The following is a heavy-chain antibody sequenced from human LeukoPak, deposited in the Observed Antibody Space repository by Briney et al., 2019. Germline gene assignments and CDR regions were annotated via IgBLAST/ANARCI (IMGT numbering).Heavy chain of an antibody. J-gene: IGHJ3*02. CDR2: ISAYNGNT. D-gene: IGHD3-3*01. CDR1: GYTFTSYG. Sequence: ASVKVSCKASGYTFTSYGISWVRQAPGQGLEWMGWISAYNGNTNYAQKLQGRVTMTTDTSTSTAYMELRSLRSDDTAVYYCARDLRFIQPKVFDIWGQGTMVTVSP. V-gene: IGHV1-18*01. CDR3: ARDLRFIQPKVFDI.